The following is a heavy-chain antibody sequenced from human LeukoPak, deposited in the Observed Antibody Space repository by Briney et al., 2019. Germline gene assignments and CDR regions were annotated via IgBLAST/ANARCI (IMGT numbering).Heavy chain of an antibody. Sequence: SETLSPTCTVSGGSISSYYWSWIRQPPGKGLEWIGYIYYSGSTNYNPSLKSRVTISVDTSKNQFSLKLSSVTAADTAVYYCARDRYCSGGSCYSGDAFDIWGQGTMVTVSS. CDR1: GGSISSYY. D-gene: IGHD2-15*01. CDR3: ARDRYCSGGSCYSGDAFDI. J-gene: IGHJ3*02. V-gene: IGHV4-59*01. CDR2: IYYSGST.